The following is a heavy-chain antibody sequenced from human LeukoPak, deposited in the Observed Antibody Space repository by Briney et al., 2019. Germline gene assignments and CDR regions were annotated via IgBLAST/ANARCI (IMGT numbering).Heavy chain of an antibody. V-gene: IGHV3-66*01. CDR3: ARDSASWEAHRRLFDY. Sequence: GGSLRLSCVVSGFTVSSNYMNWVRQAPGKGLEWVSVIYSDGSTYFADSVRDRFYVSRDTSGNTLFLQMNGLRAEDTAVYYCARDSASWEAHRRLFDYWGQGTLVTVSS. D-gene: IGHD1-26*01. CDR1: GFTVSSNY. CDR2: IYSDGST. J-gene: IGHJ4*02.